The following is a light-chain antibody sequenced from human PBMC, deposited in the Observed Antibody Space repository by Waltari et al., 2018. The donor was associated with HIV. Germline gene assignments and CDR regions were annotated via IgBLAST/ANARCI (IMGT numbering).Light chain of an antibody. J-gene: IGLJ6*01. CDR1: SNDIGPYNY. V-gene: IGLV2-8*01. Sequence: QSALTQPPAASGSPGQSVTISCTRTSNDIGPYNYVSWYQQHPDKAPRLLIYEVNKRPSGVPGRFSGSKSGNTASLTVSGLQAEDEADYYCSSYAGSGNLLLFGGGTKVTVL. CDR3: SSYAGSGNLLL. CDR2: EVN.